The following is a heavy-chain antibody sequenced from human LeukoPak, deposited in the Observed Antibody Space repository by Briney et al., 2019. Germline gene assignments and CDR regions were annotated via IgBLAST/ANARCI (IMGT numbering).Heavy chain of an antibody. CDR3: AAGLVGLDY. CDR1: GFTFSGFW. D-gene: IGHD3-16*01. V-gene: IGHV3-74*01. Sequence: GGSLRLSCAASGFTFSGFWMHWVRHAPGKGLVWVSRINSDGSSTNYADSVKGRFTISRDKGKNTVYMQMNSLRAEDTAVYYCAAGLVGLDYWGQGALVTVSS. J-gene: IGHJ4*02. CDR2: INSDGSST.